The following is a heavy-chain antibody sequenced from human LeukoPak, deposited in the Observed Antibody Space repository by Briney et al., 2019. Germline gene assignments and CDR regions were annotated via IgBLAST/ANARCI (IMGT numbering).Heavy chain of an antibody. CDR1: GFTFSSYG. Sequence: GGSLRLSCAASGFTFSSYGMHWVRQAPGKGLEWVAFIRYDGSNKYYADSVKGRFTISRDNSKNTLYLQMNSLRAEDTAVYYCAKGQKRGYSGYDFAGFDYWGQGTLVTVSS. CDR3: AKGQKRGYSGYDFAGFDY. V-gene: IGHV3-30*02. D-gene: IGHD5-12*01. J-gene: IGHJ4*02. CDR2: IRYDGSNK.